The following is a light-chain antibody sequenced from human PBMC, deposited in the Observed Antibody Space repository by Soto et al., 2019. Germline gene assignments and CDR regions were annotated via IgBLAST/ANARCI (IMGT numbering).Light chain of an antibody. CDR2: DAS. Sequence: DIQMTQSPSTLSASVGDRVTTTCRASQSLGTWLAWYQQKPGQAPKLLIYDASSLEGGVPSRFRGSGSGTQFTLTISSLQPDDFATYYCHQYNTYAWTFGQGTKVDIK. V-gene: IGKV1-5*01. J-gene: IGKJ1*01. CDR3: HQYNTYAWT. CDR1: QSLGTW.